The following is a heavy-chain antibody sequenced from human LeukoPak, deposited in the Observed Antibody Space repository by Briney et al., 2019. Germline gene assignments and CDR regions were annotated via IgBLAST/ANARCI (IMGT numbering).Heavy chain of an antibody. V-gene: IGHV4-34*01. CDR3: ARGRFGITIFGVVITHFDY. Sequence: KSGGSLRLSCAASGFTFSSYWMSWIRQPPGKGLEWIGEINHSGSTNYNPSLKSRVTISVDTSKNQFSLKLSSVTAADTAVYYCARGRFGITIFGVVITHFDYWGQGTLVTVSS. D-gene: IGHD3-3*01. CDR1: GFTFSSYW. CDR2: INHSGST. J-gene: IGHJ4*02.